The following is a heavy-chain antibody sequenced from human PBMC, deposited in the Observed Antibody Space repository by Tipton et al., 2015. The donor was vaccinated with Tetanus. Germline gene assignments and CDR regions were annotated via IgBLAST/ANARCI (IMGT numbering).Heavy chain of an antibody. CDR2: ISPGDSDA. CDR3: ARLPKHYSASGST. D-gene: IGHD3-10*01. Sequence: QLVQSGAEVRKAGESLKISCKVSGHNSRSYWISWVRQMPGKGLEWMGIISPGDSDATYSPSFQGQVTISLDKSISTAYLQWASLKPSDTAIYFCARLPKHYSASGSTWGQGTLVTVST. J-gene: IGHJ5*02. V-gene: IGHV5-51*01. CDR1: GHNSRSYW.